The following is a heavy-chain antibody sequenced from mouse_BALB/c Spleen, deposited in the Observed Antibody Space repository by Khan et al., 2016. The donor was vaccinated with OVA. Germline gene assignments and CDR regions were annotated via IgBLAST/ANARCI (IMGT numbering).Heavy chain of an antibody. V-gene: IGHV1-7*01. CDR2: INPSAGYT. CDR3: ARRGQRWDFDY. CDR1: GYTFINYC. D-gene: IGHD1-1*01. J-gene: IGHJ2*01. Sequence: QVQLQQSGAELVKPGASVKMSCKASGYTFINYCILWVKQRPGQGLEWIGYINPSAGYTEFNQNFKDKATLTADKSSSTAYMQLSSLTSEDSAVYYCARRGQRWDFDYWGQGTTVTVSS.